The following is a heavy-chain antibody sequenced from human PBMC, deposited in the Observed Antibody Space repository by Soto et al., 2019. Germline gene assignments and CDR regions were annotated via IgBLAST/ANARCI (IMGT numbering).Heavy chain of an antibody. V-gene: IGHV1-69*06. Sequence: QVQLVQSGAEVKKPGSSVKVSCKASGGTFSSYAISWVRQAPGQGLAWMGGIIPIFGTANYAQKFQGRVTITADNCASRAYMDLSRLRTEDTAVDFCARCIPGTKPFDYWGQGTMVTVST. CDR2: IIPIFGTA. CDR1: GGTFSSYA. D-gene: IGHD1-1*01. J-gene: IGHJ4*02. CDR3: ARCIPGTKPFDY.